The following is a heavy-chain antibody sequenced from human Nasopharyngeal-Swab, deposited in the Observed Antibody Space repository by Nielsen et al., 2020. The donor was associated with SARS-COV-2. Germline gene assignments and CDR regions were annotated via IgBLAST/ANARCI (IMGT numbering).Heavy chain of an antibody. CDR3: ARPLYSSGWYPGY. D-gene: IGHD6-19*01. V-gene: IGHV4-39*01. CDR2: IYYSGST. Sequence: GSLRLSCTVSGGSISSSSYYWGWIRQPPGKGLEWIGSIYYSGSTYYNPSLKSRVTISVDTSKSQFSLKLSSVTAADTAVYYCARPLYSSGWYPGYWGQGTLVTVSS. CDR1: GGSISSSSYY. J-gene: IGHJ4*02.